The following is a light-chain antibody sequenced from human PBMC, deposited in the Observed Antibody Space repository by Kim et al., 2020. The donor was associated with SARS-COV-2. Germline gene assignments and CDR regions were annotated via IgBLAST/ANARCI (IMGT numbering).Light chain of an antibody. J-gene: IGLJ2*01. Sequence: VAPGQTASITCSGDNLGDKFACWYQQKPGQSPVLVIYQDKKRPSGIPGRFSGSSSGNTATLTISGTQAMDEADYYCQAWDSRTAQFGGGTQLTVL. CDR2: QDK. CDR3: QAWDSRTAQ. CDR1: NLGDKF. V-gene: IGLV3-1*01.